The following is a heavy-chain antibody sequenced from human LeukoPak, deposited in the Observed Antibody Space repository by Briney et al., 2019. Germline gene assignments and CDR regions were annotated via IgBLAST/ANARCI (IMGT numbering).Heavy chain of an antibody. CDR2: IYYSGST. Sequence: SETLSLTCTVSGGPISSYYWSWIRQPPEKGLEWIGYIYYSGSTNYNPSLKSRVTISVDTSKNQFSLKLSSVTAADTAVYYCARVMITFGGVISDYFDYWGQGTLVTVSS. CDR3: ARVMITFGGVISDYFDY. V-gene: IGHV4-59*01. D-gene: IGHD3-16*01. CDR1: GGPISSYY. J-gene: IGHJ4*02.